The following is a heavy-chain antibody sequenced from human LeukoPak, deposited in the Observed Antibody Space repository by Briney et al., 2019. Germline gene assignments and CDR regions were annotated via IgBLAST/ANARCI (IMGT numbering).Heavy chain of an antibody. V-gene: IGHV1-2*02. J-gene: IGHJ4*02. Sequence: ASVKVSCKASGYTFTGHYMHWVRQAPGQGLEWMGWINPNSGGTNYAQKFQGRVTMTRDTSISTAYMELSRLRSDDTAVYYCAREAGIAVAGTNFDYWGQGTLVTVSS. D-gene: IGHD6-19*01. CDR2: INPNSGGT. CDR1: GYTFTGHY. CDR3: AREAGIAVAGTNFDY.